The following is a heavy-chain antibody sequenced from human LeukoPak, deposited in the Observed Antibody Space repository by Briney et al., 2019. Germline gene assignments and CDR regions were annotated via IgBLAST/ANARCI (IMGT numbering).Heavy chain of an antibody. CDR2: ISYDGSNK. CDR1: GFTFSSYG. CDR3: AKGTLRSCSGASCYPLDY. Sequence: GGSLRLSRAASGFTFSSYGMHWVRPAPGKGLEWVAVISYDGSNKYYADSVKGRFIISRDNSKDTLYLQMNSLRAADTAIYYCAKGTLRSCSGASCYPLDYWGQGTLVTVSS. D-gene: IGHD2-15*01. V-gene: IGHV3-30*18. J-gene: IGHJ4*02.